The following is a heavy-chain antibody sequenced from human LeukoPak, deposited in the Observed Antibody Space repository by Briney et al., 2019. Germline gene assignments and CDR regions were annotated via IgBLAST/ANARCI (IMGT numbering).Heavy chain of an antibody. D-gene: IGHD3-22*01. CDR3: AKDGYDTPPYDY. CDR1: GFTFRNYW. Sequence: GGSLRLSCVASGFTFRNYWMYWVRQAPGEGLEWVSAISGSGGSTYYADSVKGRFTISRDNSKNTLYLQMNSLRAEDTAVYYCAKDGYDTPPYDYWGQGTLVTVSS. V-gene: IGHV3-23*01. J-gene: IGHJ4*02. CDR2: ISGSGGST.